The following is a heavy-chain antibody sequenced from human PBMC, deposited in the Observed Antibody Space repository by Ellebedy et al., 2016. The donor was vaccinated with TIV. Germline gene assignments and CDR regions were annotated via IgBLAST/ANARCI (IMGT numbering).Heavy chain of an antibody. CDR2: INPSGGST. V-gene: IGHV1-46*01. CDR3: ARANITMVRGVEGPSWSSFYYFDY. D-gene: IGHD3-10*01. J-gene: IGHJ4*02. CDR1: GYTFTSYY. Sequence: ASVKVSCXASGYTFTSYYMHWVRQAPGQGLEWMGIINPSGGSTSYAQKFQGRVTMTRDTSTSTVYMELSSLRSEDTAVYYCARANITMVRGVEGPSWSSFYYFDYWGQGTLVTVSS.